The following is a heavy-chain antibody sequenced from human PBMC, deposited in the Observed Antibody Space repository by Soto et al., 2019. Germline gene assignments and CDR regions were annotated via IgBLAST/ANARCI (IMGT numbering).Heavy chain of an antibody. Sequence: QVQLVQSGAEVKKPGASVKVSCKTSGHTLINYYMHWVRQAPGQGLDWLGKIDPSGNGTSYAERFQGRITLTSETSTKTVYVELSSLRSEDTAIYYCAINYYDSSGYLYWGQGTLVTVSS. V-gene: IGHV1-46*01. D-gene: IGHD3-22*01. J-gene: IGHJ4*02. CDR3: AINYYDSSGYLY. CDR1: GHTLINYY. CDR2: IDPSGNGT.